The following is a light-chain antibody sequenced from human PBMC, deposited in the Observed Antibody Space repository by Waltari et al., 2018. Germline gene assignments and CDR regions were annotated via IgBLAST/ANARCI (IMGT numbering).Light chain of an antibody. CDR3: HQVNTYPLT. J-gene: IGKJ4*01. CDR2: AAS. Sequence: IQLTQSPSFLSASVGDRVTITCRASQGISSYLTWFQQKPGKAPKLLIYAASTLQSGVPSRFSGSGSGTEFTLTISSLQPEDFATYYCHQVNTYPLTFGGGTKVEIK. V-gene: IGKV1-9*01. CDR1: QGISSY.